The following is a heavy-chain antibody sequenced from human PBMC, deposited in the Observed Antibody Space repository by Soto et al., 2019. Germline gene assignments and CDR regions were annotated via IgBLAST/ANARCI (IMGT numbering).Heavy chain of an antibody. V-gene: IGHV3-48*01. D-gene: IGHD6-6*01. CDR2: ISSSSSTI. J-gene: IGHJ4*02. Sequence: GGSLRHSCVASGVTFSTYSMNWVRQAPGKGLQWISYISSSSSTIYYADSVKGRFTISRDNGKNSLFLQMNSLRAEDTAVYYCAREYSSSSGRANADWGQGTLVTVSS. CDR1: GVTFSTYS. CDR3: AREYSSSSGRANAD.